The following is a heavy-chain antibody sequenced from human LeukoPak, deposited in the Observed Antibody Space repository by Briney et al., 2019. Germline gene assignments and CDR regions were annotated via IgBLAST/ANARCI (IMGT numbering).Heavy chain of an antibody. J-gene: IGHJ6*02. Sequence: ASVKVSCKASGYTFTSYGISWVRQAPGQGLEWMGWISAYNGNTKYSQKFQGRVTITRDTSASTAYMELSSLRSEDTAVYYCARDWTVTTLQYYYGMDVWGQGTTVTVSS. CDR2: ISAYNGNT. CDR1: GYTFTSYG. CDR3: ARDWTVTTLQYYYGMDV. D-gene: IGHD4-17*01. V-gene: IGHV1-18*01.